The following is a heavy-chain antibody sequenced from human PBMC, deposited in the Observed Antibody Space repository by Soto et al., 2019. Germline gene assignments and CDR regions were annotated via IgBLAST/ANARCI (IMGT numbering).Heavy chain of an antibody. CDR2: AYFSGGNT. CDR3: AYGSSSAWIDY. D-gene: IGHD6-25*01. J-gene: IGHJ4*02. V-gene: IGHV4-39*01. CDR1: GDSMRGYHFY. Sequence: SETLSLTCSVSGDSMRGYHFYWGWIRQAPGKGLEWIGSAYFSGGNTYYSPSLKSRVSISVDTSKNEFSLRLTSLTAADTAVYFCAYGSSSAWIDYWGQGTPVTV.